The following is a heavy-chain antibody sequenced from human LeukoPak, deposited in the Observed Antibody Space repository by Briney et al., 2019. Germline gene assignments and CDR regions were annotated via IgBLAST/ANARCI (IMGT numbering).Heavy chain of an antibody. CDR3: TTVGSRPLYYGIDV. J-gene: IGHJ6*02. CDR2: IKSKDDGGTT. D-gene: IGHD6-6*01. CDR1: GFTFSNAW. V-gene: IGHV3-15*01. Sequence: GGSLRLSCAASGFTFSNAWMSWVRQAPGKGRECGCRIKSKDDGGTTDYTAPVKGRFTISRDDSKNTVYLQMNSLRTEDTALYYCTTVGSRPLYYGIDVWGQGTTVTVSS.